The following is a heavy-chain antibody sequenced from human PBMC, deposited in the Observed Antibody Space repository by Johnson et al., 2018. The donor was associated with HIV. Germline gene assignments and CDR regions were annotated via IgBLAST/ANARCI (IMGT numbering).Heavy chain of an antibody. D-gene: IGHD3-22*01. CDR2: IKQDGSEI. J-gene: IGHJ3*02. Sequence: VQLVESGGGLVQPGGSLRLSCAASGFTFSSYWMSWVRQAPGKGLEWVANIKQDGSEIYYVDSVKGRFTISRDNAKNSLYLQMNSLRAEDTAVYYCARALYYYDRGDAFDIWGQGTMVTVSS. CDR3: ARALYYYDRGDAFDI. V-gene: IGHV3-7*01. CDR1: GFTFSSYW.